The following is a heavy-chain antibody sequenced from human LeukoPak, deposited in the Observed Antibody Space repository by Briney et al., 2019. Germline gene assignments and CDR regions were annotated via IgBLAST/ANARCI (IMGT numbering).Heavy chain of an antibody. Sequence: SVKVSCKASGGTFSSYAISWVRQAPGQGLEWMGRIIPIFGTANYAQKFQGRVTITTDESTSTAYMELSSLRSEDAAVYYCGVAVAGYFDYWGQGTLVTVSS. J-gene: IGHJ4*02. V-gene: IGHV1-69*05. CDR2: IIPIFGTA. CDR3: GVAVAGYFDY. CDR1: GGTFSSYA. D-gene: IGHD6-19*01.